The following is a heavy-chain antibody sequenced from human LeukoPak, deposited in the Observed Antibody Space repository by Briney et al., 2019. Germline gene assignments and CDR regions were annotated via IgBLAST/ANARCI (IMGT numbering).Heavy chain of an antibody. Sequence: GESLKISCKGSGYSFPGYWIGWVRQMPGKGLEWMGIIYPGDSDTRYSPSFQGQVTISADKSTSTAYLQWSSLQASDTAMYYCTRQSQYSSRGSCYGIDWGQGTLVAVSS. D-gene: IGHD2-2*01. CDR1: GYSFPGYW. V-gene: IGHV5-51*01. CDR2: IYPGDSDT. CDR3: TRQSQYSSRGSCYGID. J-gene: IGHJ4*02.